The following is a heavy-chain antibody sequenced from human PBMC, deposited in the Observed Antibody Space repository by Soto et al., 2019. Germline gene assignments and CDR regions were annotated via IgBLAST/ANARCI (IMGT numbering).Heavy chain of an antibody. V-gene: IGHV4-59*01. D-gene: IGHD6-19*01. CDR3: ARDRRDGWYNYYYGMDV. CDR2: IYYSGST. Sequence: QVQLQESGPGLVKPSETLSLTCTVSGGSISSYYWSWIRQPPGKGLEWIGYIYYSGSTNYNPSLNSRFTLSVDTSKNQFSLKLSSVTAADTAVYYCARDRRDGWYNYYYGMDVWGQGTTVTVSS. CDR1: GGSISSYY. J-gene: IGHJ6*02.